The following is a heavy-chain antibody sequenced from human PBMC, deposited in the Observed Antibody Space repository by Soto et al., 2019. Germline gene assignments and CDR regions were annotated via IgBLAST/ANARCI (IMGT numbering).Heavy chain of an antibody. D-gene: IGHD6-19*01. Sequence: PSVTLSITCTVSGGSISSYYWSWIRQPPGKGLEWIGYIYYSGSTNYNPSLKSRVTISVDTSKNQFSLKLSSVTAADTAVYYCARDRRGGSGWSYYYYYYGMDVWGQRTTVTVSS. V-gene: IGHV4-59*01. J-gene: IGHJ6*02. CDR1: GGSISSYY. CDR3: ARDRRGGSGWSYYYYYYGMDV. CDR2: IYYSGST.